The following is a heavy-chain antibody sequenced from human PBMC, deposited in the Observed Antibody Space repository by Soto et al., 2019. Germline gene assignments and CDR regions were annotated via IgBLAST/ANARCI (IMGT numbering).Heavy chain of an antibody. Sequence: PSETLSLTCTVSGGSISSYYWSWIRQPPGKGLEWIGYIYYSGSTNYNPSLKSRVPISVDTSKNQFSLKLSSVTAADTAVYYCARMATYDISRTWGQATMVTVYS. CDR1: GGSISSYY. CDR2: IYYSGST. V-gene: IGHV4-59*01. CDR3: ARMATYDISRT. D-gene: IGHD3-9*01. J-gene: IGHJ5*02.